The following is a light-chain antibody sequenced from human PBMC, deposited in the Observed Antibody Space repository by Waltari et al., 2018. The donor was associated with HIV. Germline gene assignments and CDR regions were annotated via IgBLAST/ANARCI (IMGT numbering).Light chain of an antibody. V-gene: IGLV3-1*01. CDR2: QDS. Sequence: SYELTQPPSVSVSPGQTARIPCSGDKLGDKYACWYQQKPGQSPVLVSYQDSKRPSGIPERFSGSNSGNTATLTISGTQAMDEADYYCQAWDSSTVVFGGGTKLTVL. CDR1: KLGDKY. CDR3: QAWDSSTVV. J-gene: IGLJ2*01.